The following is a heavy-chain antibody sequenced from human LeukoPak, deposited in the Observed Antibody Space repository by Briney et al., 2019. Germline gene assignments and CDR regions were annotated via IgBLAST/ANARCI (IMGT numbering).Heavy chain of an antibody. Sequence: GASVKVSCKASGYTFTGYYMHWVRQAPGQGLEWMGWMNPNSGNTGYAQKFQGRVTMTRNTSISTAYMELSSLRSEDTAVYYCARAQSDYDFWSGYYRGYYYYGMDVWGQGTTVTVSS. CDR2: MNPNSGNT. CDR3: ARAQSDYDFWSGYYRGYYYYGMDV. V-gene: IGHV1-8*02. J-gene: IGHJ6*02. CDR1: GYTFTGYY. D-gene: IGHD3-3*01.